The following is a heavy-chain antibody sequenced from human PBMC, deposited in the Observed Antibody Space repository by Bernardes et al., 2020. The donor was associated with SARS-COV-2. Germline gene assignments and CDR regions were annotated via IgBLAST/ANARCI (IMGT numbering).Heavy chain of an antibody. CDR3: ARNGPIAVAGTGFDY. CDR2: INPNSGGT. J-gene: IGHJ4*02. D-gene: IGHD6-19*01. V-gene: IGHV1-2*04. CDR1: GYSSTTYG. Sequence: ASVKVSCKASGYSSTTYGIGWVRQAPGQGLEWMGWINPNSGGTNYAQKFQGWVTMTRDTSISTAYMELSRLRSDDTAVYYCARNGPIAVAGTGFDYWGQGTLVTVSS.